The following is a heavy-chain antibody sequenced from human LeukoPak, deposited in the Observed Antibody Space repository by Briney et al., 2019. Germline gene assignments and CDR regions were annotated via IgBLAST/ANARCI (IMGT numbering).Heavy chain of an antibody. V-gene: IGHV3-21*01. CDR2: ISSSSSYI. CDR1: GFTFSSYS. D-gene: IGHD4-23*01. Sequence: GGSLRLSCAASGFTFSSYSMNWVCQAPGKGLEWVSSISSSSSYIYYADSVKGRFTISRDNAKNSLYLQMNSLRAEDTAVYYCARARHDYGGPTVSDYWGQGTLVTVSS. CDR3: ARARHDYGGPTVSDY. J-gene: IGHJ4*02.